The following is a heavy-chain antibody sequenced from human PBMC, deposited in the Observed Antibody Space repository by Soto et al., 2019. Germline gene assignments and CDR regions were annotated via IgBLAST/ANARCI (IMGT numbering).Heavy chain of an antibody. V-gene: IGHV1-69*13. CDR1: GGTFSSYA. D-gene: IGHD3-3*01. CDR2: IIPIFGTA. Sequence: SVKVSCKASGGTFSSYAISWVRQAPGQGLEWMGGIIPIFGTANYAQKFQGRVTITADESTSTAYMELSSLRSEDTAVNYCASENVLRFLEWLSHAAYYYYYYGMDVWGQGTTVTVSS. J-gene: IGHJ6*02. CDR3: ASENVLRFLEWLSHAAYYYYYYGMDV.